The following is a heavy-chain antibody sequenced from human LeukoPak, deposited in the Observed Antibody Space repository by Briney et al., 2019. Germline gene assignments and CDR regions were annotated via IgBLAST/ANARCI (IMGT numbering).Heavy chain of an antibody. D-gene: IGHD4-23*01. CDR3: ARLRGGGPQRGSWYFDL. V-gene: IGHV5-51*01. CDR2: IYFGESDT. J-gene: IGHJ2*01. Sequence: GESLKSSCKGSGYRFTSYWIGWVRQMPGKGLGLVGIIYFGESDTRYSPSFQGQFTISADKSISPAYLQWSSLKASDTAMYYCARLRGGGPQRGSWYFDLWGRGTPVTVSP. CDR1: GYRFTSYW.